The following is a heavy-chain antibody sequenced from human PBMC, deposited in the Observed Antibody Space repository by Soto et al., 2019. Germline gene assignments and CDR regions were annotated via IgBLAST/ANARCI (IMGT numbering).Heavy chain of an antibody. CDR3: AEWPPSPKMGVTTH. V-gene: IGHV3-23*01. CDR1: GFAFTSSA. D-gene: IGHD1-26*01. Sequence: EVQLLESGGGWVQPGKSLRLSCAASGFAFTSSAMAWVRQAPGKGLQWVSAITVAGGGTYYADSVKGRFTISRDNSKNTLFLQMNSVRAEDTALYFCAEWPPSPKMGVTTHWGQGTLVSVSS. J-gene: IGHJ4*02. CDR2: ITVAGGGT.